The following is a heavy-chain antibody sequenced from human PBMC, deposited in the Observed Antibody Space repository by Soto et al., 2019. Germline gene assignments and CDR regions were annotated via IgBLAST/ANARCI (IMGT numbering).Heavy chain of an antibody. CDR2: INHFGST. CDR1: GGSLSGYN. CDR3: SRGGGHAQSGSGIYQVGYGMDV. D-gene: IGHD3-10*01. Sequence: SETLSLACVLEGGSLSGYNWSWIRQSPGKGREWIGEINHFGSTSYNPSLKSRVTLLVDTSKRQFSLKLSSVTAADTAVYYCSRGGGHAQSGSGIYQVGYGMDVWGQGTTVT. J-gene: IGHJ6*02. V-gene: IGHV4-34*01.